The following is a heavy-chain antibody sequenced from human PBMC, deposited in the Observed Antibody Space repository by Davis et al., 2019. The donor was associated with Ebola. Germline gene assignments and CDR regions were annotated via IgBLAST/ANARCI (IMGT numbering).Heavy chain of an antibody. J-gene: IGHJ4*02. CDR1: GYTFTSYG. D-gene: IGHD6-13*01. V-gene: IGHV1-18*04. CDR2: ISAYNGNT. Sequence: AASVKVSCKASGYTFTSYGISWVRQAPGQGLEWMGWISAYNGNTNYAQKLQGRVTMTTDTSTSTAYMKLRSLRSDDTAVYYCARADTSSWKTPVDYWGQGTLVTVSS. CDR3: ARADTSSWKTPVDY.